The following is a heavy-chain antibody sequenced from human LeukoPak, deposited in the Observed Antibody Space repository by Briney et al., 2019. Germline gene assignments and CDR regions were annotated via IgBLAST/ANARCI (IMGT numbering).Heavy chain of an antibody. Sequence: SETLSLTCTVSGGSISSGGYYWSWIRQHPGKGLEWIGYIYYSGSTYYNPSLKSRVTISVDTSKNQFSLKLSSVTAADTAVYYCARGGYSYGYDLGMDVWGQGTTVTVSS. V-gene: IGHV4-31*03. D-gene: IGHD5-18*01. CDR1: GGSISSGGYY. J-gene: IGHJ6*02. CDR3: ARGGYSYGYDLGMDV. CDR2: IYYSGST.